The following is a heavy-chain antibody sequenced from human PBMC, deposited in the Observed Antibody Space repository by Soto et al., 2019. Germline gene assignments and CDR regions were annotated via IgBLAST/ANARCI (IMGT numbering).Heavy chain of an antibody. J-gene: IGHJ6*02. CDR1: GFTFTSSA. D-gene: IGHD1-1*01. CDR3: AAVGGTGTFNGMDV. CDR2: IVVGSGNT. V-gene: IGHV1-58*01. Sequence: GASVKVSCKASGFTFTSSAVQWVRQARGQRLEWIGWIVVGSGNTNYARKFQERVTITRDMSTSTAYMELSSLRSEDTAVYYCAAVGGTGTFNGMDVWGQGTTVTVSS.